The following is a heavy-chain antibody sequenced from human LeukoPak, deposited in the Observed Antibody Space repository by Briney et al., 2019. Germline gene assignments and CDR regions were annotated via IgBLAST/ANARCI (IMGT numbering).Heavy chain of an antibody. J-gene: IGHJ4*02. Sequence: SETLSLTCTVSGGSISSYYWSWIRQPPGKGQEWIGYIYYSGSTNYNPSLKSRVTISVDTSKNQFSLKLSSVAAADTAVYYCARGATVTTSWGQGTLVTVSS. CDR2: IYYSGST. V-gene: IGHV4-59*01. CDR3: ARGATVTTS. D-gene: IGHD4-17*01. CDR1: GGSISSYY.